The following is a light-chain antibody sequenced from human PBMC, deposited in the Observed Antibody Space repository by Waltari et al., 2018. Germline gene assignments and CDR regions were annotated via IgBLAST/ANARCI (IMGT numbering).Light chain of an antibody. CDR3: QQYNNWRT. CDR1: QSVSSN. V-gene: IGKV3-15*01. Sequence: EIVMTQSPATLFVSPGERATLSCRASQSVSSNLAWYQQKPGQAPRLLIYGASTRDTGIPARFSGSGSGTEFTLTISSLQSEDFAVYYCQQYNNWRTFGQGTKLEIK. J-gene: IGKJ2*01. CDR2: GAS.